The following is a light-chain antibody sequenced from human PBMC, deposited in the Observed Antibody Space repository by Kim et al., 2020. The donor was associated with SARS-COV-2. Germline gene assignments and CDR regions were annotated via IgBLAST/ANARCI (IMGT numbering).Light chain of an antibody. CDR2: EDT. CDR1: SGSMTDNV. Sequence: GKEATIACTPSSGSMTDNVVQWYQRRPGSAPTIVIYEDTERPSGVPDRFSGSIDTSSSSASLTISGLKTEDEADYYCQSYDISNVIFGGGTQLTVL. J-gene: IGLJ2*01. CDR3: QSYDISNVI. V-gene: IGLV6-57*03.